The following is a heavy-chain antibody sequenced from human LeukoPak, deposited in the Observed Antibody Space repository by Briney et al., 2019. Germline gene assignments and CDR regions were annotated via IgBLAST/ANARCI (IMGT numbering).Heavy chain of an antibody. Sequence: SQTLSLTCAISGDSVSSHSACWNWIRQSPSRGLEWLGRTYYRSQWYSDYGDSVRGRITINPDTSKNQFSLKLSSVTAADTAVYYCARHGGYSYGRRPYYYYMDVWGKGTTVTISS. J-gene: IGHJ6*03. V-gene: IGHV6-1*01. CDR3: ARHGGYSYGRRPYYYYMDV. CDR2: TYYRSQWYS. D-gene: IGHD5-18*01. CDR1: GDSVSSHSAC.